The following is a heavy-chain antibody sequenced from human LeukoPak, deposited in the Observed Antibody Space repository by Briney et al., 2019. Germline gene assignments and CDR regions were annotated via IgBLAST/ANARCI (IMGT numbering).Heavy chain of an antibody. CDR1: GFTLSSYA. Sequence: GGSLRLSCAASGFTLSSYAMHWVRQAPGKGLEWVAVISYDGSNKYYADSVKGRFTISRDNSKNTLYLQMNSLRAEDTAVYYCAREEPDIVVVPAAHNWFDPWGQGTLVTVSS. V-gene: IGHV3-30*04. J-gene: IGHJ5*02. CDR2: ISYDGSNK. D-gene: IGHD2-2*01. CDR3: AREEPDIVVVPAAHNWFDP.